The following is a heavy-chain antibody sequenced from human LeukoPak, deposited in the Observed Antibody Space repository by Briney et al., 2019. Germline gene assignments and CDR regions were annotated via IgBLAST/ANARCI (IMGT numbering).Heavy chain of an antibody. CDR2: IKQDGSEK. CDR1: GFTFRSYW. Sequence: GGSLRLSCAASGFTFRSYWRSWVRQAPGKGLEWVANIKQDGSEKYYVDSVKGRFTISRDNAKNSLYLQMNSLRAEDTAVYYCARAIRGDYWGQGTLVTVSS. V-gene: IGHV3-7*01. J-gene: IGHJ4*02. CDR3: ARAIRGDY.